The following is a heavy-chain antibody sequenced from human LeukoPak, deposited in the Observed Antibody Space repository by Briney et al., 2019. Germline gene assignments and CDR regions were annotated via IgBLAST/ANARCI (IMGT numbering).Heavy chain of an antibody. V-gene: IGHV4-61*02. Sequence: SQTLSLTCTVSGGSISSGSYYWSWIRQPAGKGLEWIGRIYTSGSTNYNPSLKSRVTMSVDTSKNQFSLKLSSVTAADTAVYYCAREYSSGWYDSHFDYWGQGTLVTVSS. J-gene: IGHJ4*02. CDR3: AREYSSGWYDSHFDY. CDR2: IYTSGST. D-gene: IGHD6-19*01. CDR1: GGSISSGSYY.